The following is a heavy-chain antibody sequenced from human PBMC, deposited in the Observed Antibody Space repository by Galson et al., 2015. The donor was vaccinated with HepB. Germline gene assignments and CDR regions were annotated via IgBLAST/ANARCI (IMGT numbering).Heavy chain of an antibody. D-gene: IGHD3-22*01. CDR3: ARDQEDSSGYYYRIWYYYGMDV. CDR1: GYTFTSYG. Sequence: SVKVSCKASGYTFTSYGISWVRQAPGQGLEWMGWISAYNGNTNYAQKLQGRVTMTTDTSTSTAYMELRSLRSDDTAVYYCARDQEDSSGYYYRIWYYYGMDVWGQGTTVTVSS. J-gene: IGHJ6*02. CDR2: ISAYNGNT. V-gene: IGHV1-18*01.